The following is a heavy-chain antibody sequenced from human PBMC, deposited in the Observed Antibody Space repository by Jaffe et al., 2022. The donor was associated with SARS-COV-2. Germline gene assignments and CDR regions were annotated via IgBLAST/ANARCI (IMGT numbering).Heavy chain of an antibody. V-gene: IGHV4-38-2*02. CDR3: AGAAGGLVGATPDAFDI. Sequence: QVQLQESGPGLVKPSETLSLTCTVSGYSISSGYYWGWIRQPPGKGLEWIGSIYHSGSTYYNPSLKSRVTISVDTSKNQFSLKLSSVTAADTAVYYCAGAAGGLVGATPDAFDIWGQGTMVTVSS. CDR2: IYHSGST. CDR1: GYSISSGYY. J-gene: IGHJ3*02. D-gene: IGHD1-26*01.